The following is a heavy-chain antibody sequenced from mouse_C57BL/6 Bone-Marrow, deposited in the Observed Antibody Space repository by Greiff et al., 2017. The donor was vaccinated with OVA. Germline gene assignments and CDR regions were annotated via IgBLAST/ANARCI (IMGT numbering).Heavy chain of an antibody. CDR1: GYAFTNYL. CDR2: INPGSGGT. J-gene: IGHJ3*01. V-gene: IGHV1-54*01. Sequence: VQLQQSGAELVRPGTSVKVSCKASGYAFTNYLIEWVKQRPGQGLEWIGVINPGSGGTNYNEKFKGKATLTADKSSSTAYMQLSSLTSEDSAVDVYASGREYDGTWFAYWGQGTLVTVSA. CDR3: ASGREYDGTWFAY. D-gene: IGHD2-14*01.